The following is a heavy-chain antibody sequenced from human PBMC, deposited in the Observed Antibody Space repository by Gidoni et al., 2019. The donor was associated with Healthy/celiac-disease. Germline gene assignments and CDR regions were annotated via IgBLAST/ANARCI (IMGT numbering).Heavy chain of an antibody. CDR1: GFTFADYA. D-gene: IGHD5-12*01. CDR3: EREWLRLRRDV. J-gene: IGHJ6*02. V-gene: IGHV3-9*01. CDR2: MSWKSGRI. Sequence: EVQLVASGGGFVQPGRSLRLSCSDSGFTFADYAMHWVRQAPGKGLGWVSGMSWKSGRIGYADFVKGRFTISRDNAKNSLYLQMNSLRAEDTALYYCEREWLRLRRDVCGQGTTVTVSS.